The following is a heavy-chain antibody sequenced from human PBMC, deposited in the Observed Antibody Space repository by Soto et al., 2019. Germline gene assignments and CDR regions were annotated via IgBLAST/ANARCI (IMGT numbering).Heavy chain of an antibody. J-gene: IGHJ5*02. CDR2: ISAYNGNA. CDR3: AKLSCTSSTCYFPGWFDP. Sequence: ASVKVSCKASGYTFTSYGISWVRQAPGQGLEWMGWISAYNGNANYAQKLQGRVTMTTDTSTSTAYMELRSLRSDDTAVYYCAKLSCTSSTCYFPGWFDPWGQGTLVTVSS. D-gene: IGHD2-2*01. V-gene: IGHV1-18*04. CDR1: GYTFTSYG.